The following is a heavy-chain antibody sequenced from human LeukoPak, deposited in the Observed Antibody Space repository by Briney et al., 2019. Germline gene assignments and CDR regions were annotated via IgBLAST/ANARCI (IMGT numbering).Heavy chain of an antibody. D-gene: IGHD1-14*01. J-gene: IGHJ3*02. Sequence: GGSLRLSCAASGFTVSNNYMSWVRQAPGKGLEWVSISYSDSNTNYADSVKGRFTISRDTSQNTLSLQMNSLRAEDTAVYYCVRKNRDLNAAFDIWGQGTVVTVSS. CDR1: GFTVSNNY. CDR2: SYSDSNT. V-gene: IGHV3-53*01. CDR3: VRKNRDLNAAFDI.